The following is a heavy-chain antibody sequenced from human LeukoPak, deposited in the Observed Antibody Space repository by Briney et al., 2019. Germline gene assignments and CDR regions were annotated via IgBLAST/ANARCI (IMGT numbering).Heavy chain of an antibody. CDR2: ISSSGGST. J-gene: IGHJ6*02. D-gene: IGHD2-2*01. CDR3: TKDPKYSTSSNRQLDPRVSYYYYGMDV. CDR1: GFTFSIYA. Sequence: PGASLRLSCAASGFTFSIYAMNWVRQAPGKGLEWVSGISSSGGSTYYADSVKGRFTISRDNSKNTLYLQMNSLRAEDAALYYCTKDPKYSTSSNRQLDPRVSYYYYGMDVWGQGTPVTVSS. V-gene: IGHV3-23*01.